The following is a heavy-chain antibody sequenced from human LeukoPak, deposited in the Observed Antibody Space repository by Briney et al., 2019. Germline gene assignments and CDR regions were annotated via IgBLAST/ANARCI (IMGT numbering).Heavy chain of an antibody. CDR1: GFTFSNAW. Sequence: GGSLRLSCAASGFTFSNAWMNWVRQAPGKGLEWVGRIKSKIDGGTTDYAAPVKGRFTISRDDSKNTLYLQMNSLKTEDAAVYYCTTDPIVGATGVGIWGQGTLVTVSS. V-gene: IGHV3-15*07. D-gene: IGHD1-26*01. CDR2: IKSKIDGGTT. CDR3: TTDPIVGATGVGI. J-gene: IGHJ4*02.